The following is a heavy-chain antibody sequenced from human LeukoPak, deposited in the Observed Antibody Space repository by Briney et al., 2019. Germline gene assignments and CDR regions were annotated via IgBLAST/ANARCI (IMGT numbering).Heavy chain of an antibody. J-gene: IGHJ4*02. CDR1: GGSFSGYY. CDR3: ARKRVGDY. D-gene: IGHD5/OR15-5a*01. Sequence: SETLSLTCAVYGGSFSGYYWSWIRQPPGKGLEWIGEINHSGSTNYNPSLKSRVTISVDTSKNQFSLKLSAVTAADTAVYYCARKRVGDYWGQGTLVTVSS. V-gene: IGHV4-34*01. CDR2: INHSGST.